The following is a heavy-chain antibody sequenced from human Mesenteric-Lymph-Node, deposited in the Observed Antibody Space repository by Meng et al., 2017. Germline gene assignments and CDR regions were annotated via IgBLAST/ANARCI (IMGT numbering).Heavy chain of an antibody. Sequence: SETLSLTCAVSGYSISSGYYWGWIRQPPGKGLEWIGSIYHSGSTNYNPSLKSRVTISVDTSKNQFSLKLSSVTAADTAVYYCAREYSFGAFDIWGQGTMVTVSS. J-gene: IGHJ3*02. V-gene: IGHV4-38-2*02. CDR3: AREYSFGAFDI. CDR2: IYHSGST. D-gene: IGHD3-16*01. CDR1: GYSISSGYY.